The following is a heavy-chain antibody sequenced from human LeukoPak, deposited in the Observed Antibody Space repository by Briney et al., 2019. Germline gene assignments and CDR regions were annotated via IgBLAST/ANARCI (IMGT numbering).Heavy chain of an antibody. Sequence: SVKVSCKASGGTFSSYAISWVRQAPGQGLEWMGGIIPIFGTANYAQKFQGRVTITADKSTSTAYMELSSLRSEDTALYYCAKDLDSTGRYESPEDYWGQGTLVTVSS. CDR3: AKDLDSTGRYESPEDY. CDR2: IIPIFGTA. V-gene: IGHV1-69*06. D-gene: IGHD2/OR15-2a*01. CDR1: GGTFSSYA. J-gene: IGHJ4*02.